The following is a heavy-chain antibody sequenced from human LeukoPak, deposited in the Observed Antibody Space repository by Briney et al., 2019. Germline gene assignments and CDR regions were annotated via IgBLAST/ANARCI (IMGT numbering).Heavy chain of an antibody. J-gene: IGHJ4*03. CDR2: IYYSGST. D-gene: IGHD3-16*01. V-gene: IGHV4-59*01. CDR3: ARDHLKGGLCF. Sequence: SETLSLTCTVSGGSISSYYWSWIRQPPGKGLEWIGYIYYSGSTNYNPSLKSRVTISVDTSKNQFSLKLSSVTAADTAVYYCARDHLKGGLCFWGQGTLVTGSS. CDR1: GGSISSYY.